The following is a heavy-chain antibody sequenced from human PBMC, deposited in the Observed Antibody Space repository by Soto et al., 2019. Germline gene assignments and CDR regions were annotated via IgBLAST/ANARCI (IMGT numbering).Heavy chain of an antibody. Sequence: PSETLSLSCIVSVESSSSSSYYWGWILQPPGKGLEWIGSIYYSGRTYYNPSFKSRVTVSIDTSKNQFSLKLSSVTATDTAVYYCARQRTTVVTQAYFDHWGQGALVTVSS. CDR2: IYYSGRT. CDR3: ARQRTTVVTQAYFDH. D-gene: IGHD2-21*02. CDR1: VESSSSSSYY. J-gene: IGHJ4*02. V-gene: IGHV4-39*01.